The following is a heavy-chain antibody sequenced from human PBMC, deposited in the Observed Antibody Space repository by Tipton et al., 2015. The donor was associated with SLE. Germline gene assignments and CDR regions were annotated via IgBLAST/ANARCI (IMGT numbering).Heavy chain of an antibody. V-gene: IGHV4-38-2*01. CDR3: ARVGGELFDY. CDR2: IYHSGST. Sequence: TLSLTCAVSGYSISSGYYWGWIRQPPGKGLEWIGSIYHSGSTYYNPSLKSRVTISVDTSKNQFSLKLSSVTAADTAVYYCARVGGELFDYWGQGTLVTVSS. J-gene: IGHJ4*02. CDR1: GYSISSGYY. D-gene: IGHD3-10*01.